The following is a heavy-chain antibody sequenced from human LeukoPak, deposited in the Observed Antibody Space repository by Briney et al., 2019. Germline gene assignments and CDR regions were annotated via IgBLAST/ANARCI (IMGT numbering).Heavy chain of an antibody. J-gene: IGHJ4*02. CDR2: ITATGSRT. CDR1: GLTFGSYT. V-gene: IGHV3-23*01. CDR3: AREGAGEYFDY. Sequence: GGSLRLSCAASGLTFGSYTMSWVRQAPGKGLEWVSGITATGSRTYYADSVKGRFTISRDNSKNTLYLQMNSLRAEDTAVYYCAREGAGEYFDYWGQGTLVTVSS. D-gene: IGHD7-27*01.